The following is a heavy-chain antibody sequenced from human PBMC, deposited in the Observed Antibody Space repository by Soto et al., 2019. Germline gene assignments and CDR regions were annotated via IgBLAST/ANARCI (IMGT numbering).Heavy chain of an antibody. V-gene: IGHV4-34*01. D-gene: IGHD5-12*01. CDR1: GGSFSGYY. Sequence: SETLSLTCAVYGGSFSGYYWSWIRQPPGKGLEWIGEINHSGSTNYNPSLKSRVTISVDTSKNQFSLKLSSVTAADTAVYYCARNGYSGYDRDYWGQGTLVTVSS. CDR3: ARNGYSGYDRDY. J-gene: IGHJ4*02. CDR2: INHSGST.